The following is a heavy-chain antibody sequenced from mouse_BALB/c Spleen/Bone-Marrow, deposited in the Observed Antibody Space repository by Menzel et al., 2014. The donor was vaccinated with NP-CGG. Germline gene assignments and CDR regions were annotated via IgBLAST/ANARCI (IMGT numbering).Heavy chain of an antibody. Sequence: VMLVESGAELVKPGASVKMSCKAFGYTFTTYPIEWMKQNHGKSLEWIGNFHPYNDDTKYNEKFKGKAKLTVEKSSSTVYLELSRLTSEYSGVYYCKRGGGFAYWGQGTLVTVSA. V-gene: IGHV1-47*01. CDR2: FHPYNDDT. CDR1: GYTFTTYP. CDR3: KRGGGFAY. J-gene: IGHJ3*01.